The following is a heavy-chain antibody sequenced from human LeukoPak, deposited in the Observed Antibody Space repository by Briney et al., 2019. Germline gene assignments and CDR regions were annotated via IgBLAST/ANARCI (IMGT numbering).Heavy chain of an antibody. CDR3: ARRSSIAAPLSYYYYMDV. D-gene: IGHD6-6*01. Sequence: ASVKVSCKASGGTFSSYAISWVRQAPGQGLEWMGGIIPIFGTANYAQKFQGRVTITADKSTSTAYMELSSLRSEDTAVYYCARRSSIAAPLSYYYYMDVWGKGTTVTVSS. CDR1: GGTFSSYA. J-gene: IGHJ6*03. CDR2: IIPIFGTA. V-gene: IGHV1-69*06.